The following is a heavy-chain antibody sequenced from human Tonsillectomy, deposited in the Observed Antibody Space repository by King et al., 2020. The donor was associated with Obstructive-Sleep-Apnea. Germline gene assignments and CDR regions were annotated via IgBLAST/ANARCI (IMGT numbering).Heavy chain of an antibody. V-gene: IGHV4-38-2*02. D-gene: IGHD2-15*01. CDR1: GYSISSGFY. J-gene: IGHJ4*02. Sequence: VQLQESGPGLVKPSETLSLTCTVSGYSISSGFYWGWIRQPPGKGLEWIGSIYHSGSTYYNPSLRSRVTMSVDTSHNQFSLKLRSVTAADTAVYYCARDPNSGGGSCYFDYWGQGTLVAVSS. CDR2: IYHSGST. CDR3: ARDPNSGGGSCYFDY.